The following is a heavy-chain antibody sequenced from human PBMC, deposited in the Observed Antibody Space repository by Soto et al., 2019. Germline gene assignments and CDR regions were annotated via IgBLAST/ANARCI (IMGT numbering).Heavy chain of an antibody. J-gene: IGHJ6*02. CDR1: GYTFTXYY. V-gene: IGHV1-2*04. Sequence: GASVKVSCKASGYTFTXYYMHWVRQAPGQGLEWMGWINPNSGGTNYAQKFQGWVTMTRDTSISTAYMELSRLRSDDTAVYYCARGGGSGSYYTYYYYYYGMDVWGQGTTVTVSS. CDR2: INPNSGGT. D-gene: IGHD3-10*01. CDR3: ARGGGSGSYYTYYYYYYGMDV.